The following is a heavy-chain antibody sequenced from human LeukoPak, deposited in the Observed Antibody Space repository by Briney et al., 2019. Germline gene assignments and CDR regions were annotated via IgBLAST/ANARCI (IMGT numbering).Heavy chain of an antibody. CDR2: IYHSGST. Sequence: SGTLSLTCAVSGGSISSSNWWSWVRQPPGKGLEWIGEIYHSGSTNYNPSLKSRVTISVDKSKNQFSLKLSSVTAADTAVYYCARDQFTNSSGLYWYFDLWGRGTLVTVSS. J-gene: IGHJ2*01. D-gene: IGHD6-19*01. CDR1: GGSISSSNW. CDR3: ARDQFTNSSGLYWYFDL. V-gene: IGHV4-4*02.